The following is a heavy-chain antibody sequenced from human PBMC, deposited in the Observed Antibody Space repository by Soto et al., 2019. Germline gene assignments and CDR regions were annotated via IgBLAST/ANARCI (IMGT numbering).Heavy chain of an antibody. CDR2: ISSSGYI. V-gene: IGHV3-21*01. CDR1: GFNFNSYT. CDR3: ARDCSGGSCYPGMDV. D-gene: IGHD2-15*01. Sequence: PGGSLRLSCAASGFNFNSYTINWVRQAPGKRLEWLSSISSSGYIFSTDSVRGRFTISRDNAKNSVYLQIKSLRAEDTAVYFCARDCSGGSCYPGMDVWGPGTTVTVYS. J-gene: IGHJ6*02.